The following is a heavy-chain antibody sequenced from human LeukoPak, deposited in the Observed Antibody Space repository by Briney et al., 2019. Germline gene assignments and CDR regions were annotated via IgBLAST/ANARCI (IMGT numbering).Heavy chain of an antibody. D-gene: IGHD2-21*02. V-gene: IGHV3-23*01. J-gene: IGHJ3*02. CDR3: AKDLVGTGAFDI. Sequence: GGSLRLSCVGSEFTFSSYAMGWVRQAPGKGVEWVSVISGNSGNKYYADFVKGRFTISRDNSKNTLYLQMNSLRAEDTAVYYCAKDLVGTGAFDIWGQGTMVTVSS. CDR2: ISGNSGNK. CDR1: EFTFSSYA.